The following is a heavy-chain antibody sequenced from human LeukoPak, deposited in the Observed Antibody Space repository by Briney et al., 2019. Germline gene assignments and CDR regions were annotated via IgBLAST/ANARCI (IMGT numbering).Heavy chain of an antibody. CDR1: GGPISTDSHY. Sequence: SETLSLTCTVSGGPISTDSHYWGWIRQPPGKGLEWIGIIYYSGSTYYEPSLKSRVTISIDTSNNQFSLKLTSVSAADTAVYYCAREEYNYGLYYFDFWGQGTLVTVSS. D-gene: IGHD5-18*01. CDR3: AREEYNYGLYYFDF. J-gene: IGHJ4*02. CDR2: IYYSGST. V-gene: IGHV4-39*02.